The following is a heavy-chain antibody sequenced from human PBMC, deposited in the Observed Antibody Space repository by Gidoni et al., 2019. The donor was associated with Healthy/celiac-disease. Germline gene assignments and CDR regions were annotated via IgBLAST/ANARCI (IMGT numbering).Heavy chain of an antibody. CDR2: IIPIFGTA. CDR1: GGTFSSYA. J-gene: IGHJ5*02. CDR3: ARDQGGGYCSSTSCYTFDP. V-gene: IGHV1-69*01. Sequence: QVQLVQSGAEVKKPGSSVKVSCKASGGTFSSYAISWVRQAPGQGLEWMGGIIPIFGTANYAQKFQGRVTITADESTSTAYMELSSLRSEDTAVYYCARDQGGGYCSSTSCYTFDPWGQGTLVTVSS. D-gene: IGHD2-2*02.